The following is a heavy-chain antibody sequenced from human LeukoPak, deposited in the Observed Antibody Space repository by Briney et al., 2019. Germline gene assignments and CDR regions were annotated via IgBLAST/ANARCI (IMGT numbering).Heavy chain of an antibody. J-gene: IGHJ4*02. Sequence: ASVKVSCKASGYTFTSYYMHWVRQAPGQGLEWMGWINPNSGGTNYAQKFQGRVTMTRDTSISTAYMELSRLRSDDTAVYYCARDIVATITGGDFDYWGQGTLVTVPS. CDR1: GYTFTSYY. V-gene: IGHV1-2*02. CDR2: INPNSGGT. CDR3: ARDIVATITGGDFDY. D-gene: IGHD5-12*01.